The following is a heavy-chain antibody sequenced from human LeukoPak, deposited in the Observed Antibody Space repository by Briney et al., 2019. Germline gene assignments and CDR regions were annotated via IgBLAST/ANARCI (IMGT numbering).Heavy chain of an antibody. Sequence: SETLSLTCAVYGGSLSGYYWSWIRQPPGKGLEWIGEINHSGSTNYNPSLKSRVTISVDTSKNQFSLKLSSVTAADTGVYYCAEGNSGGSFDPWGQGTLVTVSS. D-gene: IGHD4-23*01. J-gene: IGHJ5*02. CDR1: GGSLSGYY. CDR3: AEGNSGGSFDP. V-gene: IGHV4-34*01. CDR2: INHSGST.